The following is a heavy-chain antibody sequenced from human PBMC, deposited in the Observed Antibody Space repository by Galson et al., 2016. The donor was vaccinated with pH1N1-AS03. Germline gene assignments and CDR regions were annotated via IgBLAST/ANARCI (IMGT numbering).Heavy chain of an antibody. D-gene: IGHD6-13*01. J-gene: IGHJ4*02. CDR3: ARAGYSSNWWVFDY. Sequence: SLRLSCAASGFTVSRNYMSWVRQAPGKGLEWVSVIYSGGNTYYADSVKGRFTISRHISKNILYLQMYRLRGEDTAVYYCARAGYSSNWWVFDYWGQGTVVTVSS. V-gene: IGHV3-53*04. CDR2: IYSGGNT. CDR1: GFTVSRNY.